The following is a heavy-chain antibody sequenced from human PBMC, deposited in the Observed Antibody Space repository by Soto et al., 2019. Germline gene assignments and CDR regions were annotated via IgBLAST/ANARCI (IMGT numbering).Heavy chain of an antibody. V-gene: IGHV1-18*01. Sequence: QVQLVQSGAEVKKPGASVKVSCKASGYTFTSYGISWVRQAPGQGLEWMGWISAYNGNTNYAQKLQGRVTMTTDTSTSTAYMELRSLRSDDTAVYYCASERGDIVVVPAAMRLEDAFDIWGQGTMVTVSS. CDR2: ISAYNGNT. CDR1: GYTFTSYG. D-gene: IGHD2-2*01. J-gene: IGHJ3*02. CDR3: ASERGDIVVVPAAMRLEDAFDI.